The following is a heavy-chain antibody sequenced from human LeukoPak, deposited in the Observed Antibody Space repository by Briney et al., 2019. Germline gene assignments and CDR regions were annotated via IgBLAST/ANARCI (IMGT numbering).Heavy chain of an antibody. CDR3: ARDRYGDGFAHFDY. V-gene: IGHV1-2*02. D-gene: IGHD5-24*01. CDR2: ITPSGGT. Sequence: ASVKVSCKASGYTFTSYAMHWVRQAPGQGLEWMGWITPSGGTNYPQKFQGRVAITRDTTITTAYMDLSRLTSDDTAVYYCARDRYGDGFAHFDYWGQGALVTVSS. CDR1: GYTFTSYA. J-gene: IGHJ4*02.